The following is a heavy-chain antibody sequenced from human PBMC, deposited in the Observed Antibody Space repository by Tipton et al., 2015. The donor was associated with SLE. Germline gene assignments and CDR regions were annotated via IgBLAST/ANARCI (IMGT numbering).Heavy chain of an antibody. CDR2: IYSGGST. D-gene: IGHD5-12*01. Sequence: SLRLSCAASGFTVSSNYMSWVRQAPGKGLEWVSVIYSGGSTYYADSVKGRFTISGDNSKNTLYLQMNSLSAEDTAVYYCARELSGTYYYGMDVWGQGTTVTVS. V-gene: IGHV3-53*05. CDR1: GFTVSSNY. J-gene: IGHJ6*02. CDR3: ARELSGTYYYGMDV.